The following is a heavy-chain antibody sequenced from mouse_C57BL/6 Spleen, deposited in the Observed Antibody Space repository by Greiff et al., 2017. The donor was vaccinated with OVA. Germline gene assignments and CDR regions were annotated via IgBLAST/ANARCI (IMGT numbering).Heavy chain of an antibody. CDR3: TTTGYGSSYWYCDG. Sequence: EVKLMESGAELVRPGASVKLSCTASGFNIKDYYMHWVKQRPEQGLEWIGRIDPEDGDTEYAPKFQGKATMTADTSSNTAYLQRSSLTSEDTAVYYCTTTGYGSSYWYCDGWGTGTTVTVSA. CDR1: GFNIKDYY. CDR2: IDPEDGDT. V-gene: IGHV14-1*01. D-gene: IGHD1-1*01. J-gene: IGHJ1*03.